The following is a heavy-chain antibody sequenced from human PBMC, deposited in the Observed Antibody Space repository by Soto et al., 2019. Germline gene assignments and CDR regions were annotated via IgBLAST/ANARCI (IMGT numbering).Heavy chain of an antibody. Sequence: SLRLSCGASGFTFSNYAMHWVRQAPGKGLEWVAIVSYDGDNEYYADSVRGRFFISRDNSRNTLYLQMNSLRAEDTAVYYCARRDQIAYYYGMDVWGQGTTVTVSS. CDR3: ARRDQIAYYYGMDV. V-gene: IGHV3-30*03. CDR1: GFTFSNYA. J-gene: IGHJ6*02. D-gene: IGHD2-21*01. CDR2: VSYDGDNE.